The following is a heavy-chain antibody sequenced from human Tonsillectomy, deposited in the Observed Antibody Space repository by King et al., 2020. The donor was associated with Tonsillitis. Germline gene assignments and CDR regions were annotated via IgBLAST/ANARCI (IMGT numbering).Heavy chain of an antibody. D-gene: IGHD3-10*02. CDR2: IKSKADGGTT. V-gene: IGHV3-15*02. J-gene: IGHJ4*02. CDR3: STNLYVGDH. Sequence: VQLVESGGALVKPGGSLRLSCAASGLTFSNAWMSWVRQAPGKGLEWRGRIKSKADGGTTDYAAPVKGRFTISRDDTKNTLYLQTNSLQTEDTAVYYCSTNLYVGDHWGQGTLVTVSS. CDR1: GLTFSNAW.